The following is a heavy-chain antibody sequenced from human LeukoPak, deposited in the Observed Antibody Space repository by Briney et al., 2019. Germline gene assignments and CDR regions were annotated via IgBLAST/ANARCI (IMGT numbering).Heavy chain of an antibody. CDR3: ARAASYYGDFDY. J-gene: IGHJ4*02. V-gene: IGHV3-30-3*01. CDR1: GFTFSSYA. Sequence: GGSLRLSCAASGFTFSSYAMHWVRQAPGKGPEWVAVISYDGSNKYYADSVKGRFTISRDNSKNTLYLQMNSLRAEDTAVYYCARAASYYGDFDYWGLGTLVTVSS. CDR2: ISYDGSNK. D-gene: IGHD3-10*01.